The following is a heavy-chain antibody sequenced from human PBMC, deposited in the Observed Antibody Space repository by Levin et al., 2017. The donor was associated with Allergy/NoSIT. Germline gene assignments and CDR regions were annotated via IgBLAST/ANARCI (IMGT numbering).Heavy chain of an antibody. CDR1: GFTFSSYA. J-gene: IGHJ4*02. V-gene: IGHV3-23*01. CDR2: ISGSGGST. CDR3: AKGITYYYDSRGPH. D-gene: IGHD3-22*01. Sequence: LSLTCAASGFTFSSYAMSWVRQAPGKGLEWVSAISGSGGSTYYADSVKGRFTISRDNSKNTLYLQMNSLRAEDTAVYYCAKGITYYYDSRGPHWGQGTLVTVSS.